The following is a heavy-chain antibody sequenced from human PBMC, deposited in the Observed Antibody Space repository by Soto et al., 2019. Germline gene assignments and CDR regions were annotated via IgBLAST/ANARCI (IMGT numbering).Heavy chain of an antibody. Sequence: QVQLVESGGGVVQPGRSLRLSCAASGFTFSSYGMHWVRQAPGKGLEWVAVIRYDGSNKYYADSVKGRFTISRDNCKNTLYLQVNSLRAEDTAVYYCARDHEDDSSGYYPSQPDYWGKGTLVTASS. CDR1: GFTFSSYG. D-gene: IGHD3-22*01. J-gene: IGHJ4*02. CDR2: IRYDGSNK. CDR3: ARDHEDDSSGYYPSQPDY. V-gene: IGHV3-33*01.